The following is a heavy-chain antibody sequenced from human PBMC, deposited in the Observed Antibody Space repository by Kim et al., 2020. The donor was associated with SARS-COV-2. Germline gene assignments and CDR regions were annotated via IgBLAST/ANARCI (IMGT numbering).Heavy chain of an antibody. V-gene: IGHV1-69*13. J-gene: IGHJ6*02. CDR2: IIPIFGTA. CDR1: GGTFSSYA. D-gene: IGHD2-8*01. Sequence: SVKVSCKASGGTFSSYAISWVRQAPGQGLEWMGGIIPIFGTANYAQKFQGRVTITADESTSTAYMELSSLRSEDTAVYYCARDLFQRILKKGPRPSYYYYYGMDVWGQGTTVTVSS. CDR3: ARDLFQRILKKGPRPSYYYYYGMDV.